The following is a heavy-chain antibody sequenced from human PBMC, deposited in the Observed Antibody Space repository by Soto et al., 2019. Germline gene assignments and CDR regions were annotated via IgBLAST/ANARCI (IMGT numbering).Heavy chain of an antibody. J-gene: IGHJ6*02. V-gene: IGHV1-69*13. D-gene: IGHD3-3*01. CDR3: ARASVADDFWSGYSPYGMDG. Sequence: SVKVSCKASGGTFSSYAISWVRQAPGQGLEWMGGIIPIFGTANYAQKFQGRVTITADESTSTAYMELSSLRSEDTAVYYCARASVADDFWSGYSPYGMDGWRRGTTVIVSS. CDR1: GGTFSSYA. CDR2: IIPIFGTA.